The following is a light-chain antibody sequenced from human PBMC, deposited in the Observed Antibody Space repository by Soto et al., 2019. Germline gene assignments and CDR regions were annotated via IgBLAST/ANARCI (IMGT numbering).Light chain of an antibody. J-gene: IGKJ2*01. CDR3: QQAHNWPLT. CDR2: SAS. V-gene: IGKV3-15*01. CDR1: QSISTE. Sequence: EIGMTQSPATLSVSPGERATLSCRDSQSISTELAWYRQKPGQPPRLLIYSASTRATGVPTRFTGTVSGSEFTLTTIWLQSEDFAVYYWQQAHNWPLTCGQGTRLEI.